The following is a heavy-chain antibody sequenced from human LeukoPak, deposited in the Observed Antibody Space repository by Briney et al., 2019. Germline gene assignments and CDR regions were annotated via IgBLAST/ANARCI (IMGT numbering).Heavy chain of an antibody. V-gene: IGHV3-23*01. Sequence: GGSLRLSCAASGFTFSSYAMSWVRQAPGKGLEWVSGISGSDGSTNYADSVKGRFTISRDNSKNTLYLQMTSLRAEDTAVYYCAKDPDSTGGFNDYWGQGALVTVSS. D-gene: IGHD1-14*01. CDR1: GFTFSSYA. CDR2: ISGSDGST. CDR3: AKDPDSTGGFNDY. J-gene: IGHJ4*02.